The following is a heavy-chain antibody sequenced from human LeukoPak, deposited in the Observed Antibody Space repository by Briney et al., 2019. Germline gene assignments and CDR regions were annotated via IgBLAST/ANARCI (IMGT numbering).Heavy chain of an antibody. CDR1: GHTFTNYI. J-gene: IGHJ4*02. D-gene: IGHD3-16*01. CDR2: ISAYNGNT. Sequence: ASVKVSCKASGHTFTNYIISWVRQAPGQGLEWMGWISAYNGNTNYAQKLQGRVTMTTDTSTATAYMELRSLRSADTAVYYCARAGTVMLLDYWGQGTLVTVSS. CDR3: ARAGTVMLLDY. V-gene: IGHV1-18*01.